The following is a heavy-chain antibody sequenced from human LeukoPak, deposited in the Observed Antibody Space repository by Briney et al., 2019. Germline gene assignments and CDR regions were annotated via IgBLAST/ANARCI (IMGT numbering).Heavy chain of an antibody. CDR1: GFTFSDYA. J-gene: IGHJ4*02. Sequence: PGASLRLSCAASGFTFSDYAMNWDRQAPRKGPEWLSSLGGNNIHTKSADFVKGRFTISRDNSKNMLYLQMNSLRAEDTAVYYCARAMAYCGDDCYERGYYFDYWGQGTQVTVSS. CDR2: LGGNNIHT. CDR3: ARAMAYCGDDCYERGYYFDY. D-gene: IGHD2-21*02. V-gene: IGHV3-23*01.